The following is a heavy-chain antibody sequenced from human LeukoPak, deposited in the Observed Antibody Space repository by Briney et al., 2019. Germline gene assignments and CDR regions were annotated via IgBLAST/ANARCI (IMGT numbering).Heavy chain of an antibody. CDR1: GGSISSYY. CDR3: AIEYSITGTPSGMDV. V-gene: IGHV4-59*01. CDR2: IYYSGST. Sequence: SETLSLTCTVSGGSISSYYWSWIRQPPGKGLEWIGYIYYSGSTNYNPSLKSRVTISVDTSKNQFSLKLSSVTAADTAVYYCAIEYSITGTPSGMDVWGKGTTVNVS. J-gene: IGHJ6*03. D-gene: IGHD1-20*01.